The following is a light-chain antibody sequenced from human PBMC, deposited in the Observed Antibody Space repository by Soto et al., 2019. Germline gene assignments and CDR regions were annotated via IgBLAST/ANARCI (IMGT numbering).Light chain of an antibody. Sequence: QAVVTQPASVSGSPGQSITISCTGTSSDVGGYNFVSWYQQHPGKAPKVMIYDVSNRPSGVSNRFSGSKSGNTASLTISGLQAEDEADYYCTSYTTSDTVVFGGGTKLTVL. CDR3: TSYTTSDTVV. J-gene: IGLJ2*01. V-gene: IGLV2-14*03. CDR1: SSDVGGYNF. CDR2: DVS.